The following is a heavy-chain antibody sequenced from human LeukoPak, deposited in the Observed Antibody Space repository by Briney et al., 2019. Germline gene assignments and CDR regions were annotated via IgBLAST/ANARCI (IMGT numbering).Heavy chain of an antibody. J-gene: IGHJ4*02. CDR3: ARGDYGDYRIFYTLFDF. CDR2: IYPGDSDT. CDR1: GYSFTSYW. Sequence: GESLKISCKGSGYSFTSYWIGWVRQMPGKGLEWMGIIYPGDSDTRYSPSFQGQVTISADRSISTAYLQWSSLKASDTAMYYCARGDYGDYRIFYTLFDFWGQGTLVTVSS. V-gene: IGHV5-51*01. D-gene: IGHD4-17*01.